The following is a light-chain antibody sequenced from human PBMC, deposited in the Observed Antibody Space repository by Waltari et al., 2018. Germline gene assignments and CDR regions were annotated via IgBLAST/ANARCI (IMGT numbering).Light chain of an antibody. J-gene: IGKJ4*01. Sequence: EIVLTQSPAALSSSPGERTIISCRASPSIIRYLAWYQKKHGQAPRLLIYDASNTATGVPARFSGSGSGTDFTLTIGSLEVEDSAVYYCQHRSSWPLTFGGGTRVEIK. CDR2: DAS. V-gene: IGKV3-11*01. CDR1: PSIIRY. CDR3: QHRSSWPLT.